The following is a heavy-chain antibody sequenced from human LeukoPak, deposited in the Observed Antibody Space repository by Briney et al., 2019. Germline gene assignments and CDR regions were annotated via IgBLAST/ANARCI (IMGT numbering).Heavy chain of an antibody. V-gene: IGHV3-23*01. J-gene: IGHJ4*02. Sequence: GGTLRLSCAASGFTFSNYGMSWARQAPGKGLEWVSLLSGSGGSTYYADSVKGRFTISRDNSKNTLYLQMNSLRAEDTAVYYCAKSPGGYYYYWGQGTLVTVSS. D-gene: IGHD3-22*01. CDR3: AKSPGGYYYY. CDR1: GFTFSNYG. CDR2: LSGSGGST.